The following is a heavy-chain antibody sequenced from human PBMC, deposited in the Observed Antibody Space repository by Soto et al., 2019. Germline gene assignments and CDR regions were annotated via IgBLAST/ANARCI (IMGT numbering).Heavy chain of an antibody. D-gene: IGHD3-3*01. J-gene: IGHJ4*02. CDR2: IVVGSGNT. V-gene: IGHV1-58*01. Sequence: VASVKVSCKASGFTFTSSAVQWVRQARGQRLEWIGWIVVGSGNTNYAQKFQERVTITRDMSTSTAYMELSSLRSEDTAVYYCAADPISDFWSGYSAFDYWGQGTLVIVSS. CDR1: GFTFTSSA. CDR3: AADPISDFWSGYSAFDY.